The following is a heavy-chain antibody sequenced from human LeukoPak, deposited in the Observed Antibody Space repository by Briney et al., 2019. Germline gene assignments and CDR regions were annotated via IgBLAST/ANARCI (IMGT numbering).Heavy chain of an antibody. D-gene: IGHD3-10*01. CDR1: GYTFTGHY. CDR2: INPNSGGT. J-gene: IGHJ6*02. CDR3: ARDVPPITMVRGVVKYYYGMDV. V-gene: IGHV1-2*02. Sequence: ASVKVSCKASGYTFTGHYMHWVRQAPGQGLEWMGWINPNSGGTNYAQKFQGRVTMTRDTSISTAYMELSRLRSDDTAVYYCARDVPPITMVRGVVKYYYGMDVWGQGTTVTVS.